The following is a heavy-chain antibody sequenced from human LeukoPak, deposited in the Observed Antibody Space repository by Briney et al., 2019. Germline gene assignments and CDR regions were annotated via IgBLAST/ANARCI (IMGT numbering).Heavy chain of an antibody. V-gene: IGHV1-46*01. J-gene: IGHJ6*02. CDR2: INPSGGST. CDR3: ARDSGSYYPYYGMDV. Sequence: ASVKVSCKASGYTFTSYYMHWVRQAPGQGLEWMGIINPSGGSTSYAQKFQGRVTMTRDTSTSTVYMELSSLRSEDTAVYYCARDSGSYYPYYGMDVWGQGTTVTVSS. D-gene: IGHD1-26*01. CDR1: GYTFTSYY.